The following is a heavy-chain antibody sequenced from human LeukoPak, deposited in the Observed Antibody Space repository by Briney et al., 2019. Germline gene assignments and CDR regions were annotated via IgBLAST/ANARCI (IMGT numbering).Heavy chain of an antibody. CDR1: GGTFSSYA. V-gene: IGHV1-69*04. Sequence: SVKVSCKASGGTFSSYAISWVRQAPGQGLEWMGRIIPILGIANYAQKFQGRVTITADKSTSTAYMELSSLGSEDTAVYYRARADYDILTGYYIGAFDIWGQGTMVTVSS. J-gene: IGHJ3*02. CDR2: IIPILGIA. CDR3: ARADYDILTGYYIGAFDI. D-gene: IGHD3-9*01.